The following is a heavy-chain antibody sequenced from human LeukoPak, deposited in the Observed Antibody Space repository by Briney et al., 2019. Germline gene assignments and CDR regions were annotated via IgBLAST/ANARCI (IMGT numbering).Heavy chain of an antibody. D-gene: IGHD3-22*01. V-gene: IGHV3-74*01. CDR1: GFTFSRYW. J-gene: IGHJ1*01. CDR3: ARAPSEVGGYYPEYFRH. Sequence: TGGSLRLSCAASGFTFSRYWMHWVRQAPGKGLVWFSRIKSDGKTNYADSVKGRFTISRDNAKNTVSLQMDSLRAEDTGVYYCARAPSEVGGYYPEYFRHWGQGTLVTVSS. CDR2: IKSDGKT.